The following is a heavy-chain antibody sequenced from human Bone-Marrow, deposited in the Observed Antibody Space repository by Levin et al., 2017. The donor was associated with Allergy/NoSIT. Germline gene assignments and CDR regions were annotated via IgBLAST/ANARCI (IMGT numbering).Heavy chain of an antibody. CDR3: VRGIGYGFYYFDS. CDR2: ISYDGSET. J-gene: IGHJ4*02. V-gene: IGHV3-30*03. CDR1: AFNFKNFG. Sequence: PGGSLRLSCAASAFNFKNFGMHWVRQAPGKGLEWVSTISYDGSETYYMDAVKGRFTISRDNAKNMLYLQMNSLRDDDTALYYCVRGIGYGFYYFDSWGQGTLVTVSS. D-gene: IGHD2-15*01.